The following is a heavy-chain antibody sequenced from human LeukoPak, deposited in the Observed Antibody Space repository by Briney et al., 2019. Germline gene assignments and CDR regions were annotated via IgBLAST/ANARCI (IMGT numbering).Heavy chain of an antibody. Sequence: ASVKVSCKTSNYTFTSYGISWVRQAPGQGLEWMGWINTNTGNPTYAQGFTGRFVFSLDTSVSTAYLQISSLKAEDTAMYYCARDPSRGTAWGQGTLVTVSS. V-gene: IGHV7-4-1*02. CDR1: NYTFTSYG. CDR3: ARDPSRGTA. J-gene: IGHJ5*02. D-gene: IGHD2-15*01. CDR2: INTNTGNP.